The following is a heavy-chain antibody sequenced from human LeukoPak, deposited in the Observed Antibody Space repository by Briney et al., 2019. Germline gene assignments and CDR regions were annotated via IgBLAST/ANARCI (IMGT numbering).Heavy chain of an antibody. Sequence: GASVKVSCKASGYTFTSYDINWVRQATGQGLEWMGWMNPNSGNTGYAQKFQGRVTMTRNTSISTAYMELSSLRSEDTAVYYCAKAGTDYYGSGIIHLDYWGQGTLVTVSS. V-gene: IGHV1-8*01. D-gene: IGHD3-10*01. CDR2: MNPNSGNT. CDR1: GYTFTSYD. J-gene: IGHJ4*02. CDR3: AKAGTDYYGSGIIHLDY.